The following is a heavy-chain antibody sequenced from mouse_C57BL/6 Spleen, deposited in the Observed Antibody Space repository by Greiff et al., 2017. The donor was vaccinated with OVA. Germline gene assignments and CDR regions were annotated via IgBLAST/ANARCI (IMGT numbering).Heavy chain of an antibody. CDR1: GFSLSTFGMG. Sequence: QVQLKESGPGILQPSQTLSLTCSFSGFSLSTFGMGVGWIRQPSGKGLEWLAHIWWDDDKYYNPALKSRLTISKDTSKNQVFLKIANVDTADTATYYCARIAYYYGSSYYFDYWGQGTTLTVSS. J-gene: IGHJ2*01. CDR2: IWWDDDK. V-gene: IGHV8-8*01. D-gene: IGHD1-1*01. CDR3: ARIAYYYGSSYYFDY.